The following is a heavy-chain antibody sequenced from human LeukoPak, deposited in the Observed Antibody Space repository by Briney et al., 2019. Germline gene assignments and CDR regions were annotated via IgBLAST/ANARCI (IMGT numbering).Heavy chain of an antibody. D-gene: IGHD3-22*01. V-gene: IGHV4-4*07. CDR2: IYTSGST. J-gene: IGHJ3*02. CDR1: GGSISSYY. CDR3: ARSTTYYYDSSGYYYNAFDI. Sequence: SETLSLTCTVSGGSISSYYWSWIRQPAGKGLEWIGRIYTSGSTNYNPSLKSRVTMSVDTSKNQFSLKLSSVTAADTAVYYCARSTTYYYDSSGYYYNAFDIWGQGTMVTVSS.